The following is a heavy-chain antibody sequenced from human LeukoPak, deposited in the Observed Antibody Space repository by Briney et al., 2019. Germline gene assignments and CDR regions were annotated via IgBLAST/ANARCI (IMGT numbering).Heavy chain of an antibody. Sequence: SETLSLTCAVYGGSFSGYYWSWIRQPPGKGLEWIGEINHSGSTNYNPSLKSRVTISVDTSKNQFSLKLSSVTAADTAVYYCARKMGYSSSRYNRWGQGTLVTVSS. D-gene: IGHD6-13*01. CDR2: INHSGST. V-gene: IGHV4-34*01. CDR3: ARKMGYSSSRYNR. J-gene: IGHJ4*02. CDR1: GGSFSGYY.